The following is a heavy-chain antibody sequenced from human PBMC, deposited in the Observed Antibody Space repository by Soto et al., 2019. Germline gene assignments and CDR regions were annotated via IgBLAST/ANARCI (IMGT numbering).Heavy chain of an antibody. CDR1: GASIRGNY. J-gene: IGHJ5*01. CDR2: IFYGGGT. D-gene: IGHD6-13*01. Sequence: SEPRSVDWTVSGASIRGNYWTWTCQPHSKGLQWIGYIFYGGGTNYNPALRSRVTISRDTSKNQFSLKLNSVTAADTAMYYCAIIIGGGGDLILDSWGQGTLDTVS. CDR3: AIIIGGGGDLILDS. V-gene: IGHV4-59*01.